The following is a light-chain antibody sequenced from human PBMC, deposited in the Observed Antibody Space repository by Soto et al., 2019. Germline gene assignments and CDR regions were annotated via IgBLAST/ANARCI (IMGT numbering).Light chain of an antibody. CDR2: ADS. Sequence: SYELTQPPSVSVAPGQTARITCEGNNIGHRSVHWYQQRPGQAPVLVVYADSDRPSGIPERFSGSKSENTATLTISGLRAEDEADYYCNSFTTSSTLLFGGGTKLTVL. CDR1: NIGHRS. V-gene: IGLV3-21*02. CDR3: NSFTTSSTLL. J-gene: IGLJ2*01.